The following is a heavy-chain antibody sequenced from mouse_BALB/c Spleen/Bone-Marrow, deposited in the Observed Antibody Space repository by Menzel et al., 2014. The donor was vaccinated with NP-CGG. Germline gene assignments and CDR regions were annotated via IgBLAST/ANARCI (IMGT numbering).Heavy chain of an antibody. CDR1: GYTFTDYW. V-gene: IGHV1-69*01. Sequence: VKLMESGAELVMPGASVKMSCKASGYTFTDYWMHWVKQRPGQGLEWIGAIDTSDSYTSYNQKFKGKATLTVDESSSTAYMQLSSLTSEDSAVYYCARSAGYWYFDVRGAGTTVTVSS. J-gene: IGHJ1*01. CDR2: IDTSDSYT. CDR3: ARSAGYWYFDV. D-gene: IGHD1-2*01.